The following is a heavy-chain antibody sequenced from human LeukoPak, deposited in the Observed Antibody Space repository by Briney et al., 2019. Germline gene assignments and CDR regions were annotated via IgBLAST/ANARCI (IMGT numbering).Heavy chain of an antibody. V-gene: IGHV4-59*01. CDR1: GDSISDFY. J-gene: IGHJ5*02. CDR3: ARVFRGAVTSNWFDP. D-gene: IGHD3-3*01. Sequence: KTSETLSLTCTVSGDSISDFYWTWIRQTPGKGLEWIGFISSSGNSNYGPSLESRVSFSLDTSKSQFSLSLKSVTAADTAVYYCARVFRGAVTSNWFDPWGQGILVTVSS. CDR2: ISSSGNS.